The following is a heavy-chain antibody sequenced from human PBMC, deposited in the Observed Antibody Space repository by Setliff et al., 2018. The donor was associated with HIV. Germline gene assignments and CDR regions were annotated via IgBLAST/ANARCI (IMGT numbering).Heavy chain of an antibody. D-gene: IGHD2-2*01. CDR3: ARQVPFSCSGTGCFDDY. Sequence: SETLSLTCNVSGGSISSGSYYWSWIRQHPEKGLEWIGYIYYSGNTYYNPSLNSRATVSVDTSKNQLSLKLTSVTAADTAVYYCARQVPFSCSGTGCFDDYWGQGTLVTVSS. CDR1: GGSISSGSYY. CDR2: IYYSGNT. J-gene: IGHJ4*02. V-gene: IGHV4-31*03.